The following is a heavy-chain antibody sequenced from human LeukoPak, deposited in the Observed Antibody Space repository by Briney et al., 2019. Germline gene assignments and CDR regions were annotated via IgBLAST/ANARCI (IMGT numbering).Heavy chain of an antibody. J-gene: IGHJ4*02. CDR2: ISAYNGNT. Sequence: ASLKVSCTASGYTFTSYGISWVRQAPGQGLEWMGWISAYNGNTNYAQKLKGRVTMTTDTSTSTAYMELRSLRSDDTAVYYCARGKETYYYGSGSYYQNKIVFDYWGQGTLVTVSS. V-gene: IGHV1-18*01. CDR3: ARGKETYYYGSGSYYQNKIVFDY. D-gene: IGHD3-10*01. CDR1: GYTFTSYG.